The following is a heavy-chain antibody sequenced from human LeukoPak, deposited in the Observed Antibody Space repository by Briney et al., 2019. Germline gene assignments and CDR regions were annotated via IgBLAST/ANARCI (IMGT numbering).Heavy chain of an antibody. J-gene: IGHJ4*02. CDR1: GYTFTGYY. CDR2: INPNSGGT. CDR3: ARDPLAGRIGYSSGWYVFNYFDY. Sequence: ASVKVSCTASGYTFTGYYMHWVRQAPGQGLEWMRWINPNSGGTNYAQKFQGRVTMTRDTSISTAYMELSRLRSDDTAVYYCARDPLAGRIGYSSGWYVFNYFDYWGQGTLVTVSS. V-gene: IGHV1-2*02. D-gene: IGHD6-19*01.